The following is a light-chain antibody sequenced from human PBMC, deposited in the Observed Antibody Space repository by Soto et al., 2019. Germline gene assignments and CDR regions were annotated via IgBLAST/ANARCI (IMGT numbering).Light chain of an antibody. CDR1: PSVRNYY. J-gene: IGKJ2*01. V-gene: IGKV3-20*01. CDR2: GSS. CDR3: QQYGSSPPYT. Sequence: EVVLTQSQVTLSLSPGDRATLSCRASPSVRNYYLAWYQQKPGQSPKLLIFGSSDRATGITDRFSGSGSGTDFTLTIISLEHEDVAVYYCQQYGSSPPYTFGQGTKLEIK.